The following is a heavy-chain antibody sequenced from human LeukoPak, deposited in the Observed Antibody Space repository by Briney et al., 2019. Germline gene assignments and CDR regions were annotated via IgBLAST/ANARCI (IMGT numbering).Heavy chain of an antibody. V-gene: IGHV3-74*01. CDR3: AREVSSGGWYNWFDS. D-gene: IGHD6-19*01. CDR2: INSDGSST. CDR1: GFTFSSYW. Sequence: PGGSLRLSCAASGFTFSSYWMHWVRQAPGKGLVWVSRINSDGSSTRYADSVKGRFTISRDNAKNTLNLQMNSLRAEDTAVYYCAREVSSGGWYNWFDSWGQGTLVTVSS. J-gene: IGHJ5*01.